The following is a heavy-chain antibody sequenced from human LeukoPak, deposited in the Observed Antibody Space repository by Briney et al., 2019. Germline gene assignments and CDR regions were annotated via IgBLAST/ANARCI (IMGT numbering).Heavy chain of an antibody. J-gene: IGHJ3*02. Sequence: GGSLRLSCAASGFTFSSYSMNWVRQAPGKGLEWVSYISSSSSTIYYADSVKGRFTISRDNAKNSLYLQMNSLRAEDTAVYYCARVRLRFLEWSQTDAFDIWGQGTMVTVSS. V-gene: IGHV3-48*01. CDR2: ISSSSSTI. D-gene: IGHD3-3*01. CDR1: GFTFSSYS. CDR3: ARVRLRFLEWSQTDAFDI.